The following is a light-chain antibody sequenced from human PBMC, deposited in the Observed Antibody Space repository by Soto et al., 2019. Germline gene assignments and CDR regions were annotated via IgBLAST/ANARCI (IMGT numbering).Light chain of an antibody. CDR3: QQANSFPFT. CDR1: QHISTW. J-gene: IGKJ2*01. CDR2: AAS. V-gene: IGKV1-12*01. Sequence: DIQMTPSPSSVSASIGDRVTITCRASQHISTWLVWYQQKPGKAPQLLIYAASSLQSGVPSRFSGSGSGTDCTRTISSLQPEDSATYYCQQANSFPFTVGQGTSLEI.